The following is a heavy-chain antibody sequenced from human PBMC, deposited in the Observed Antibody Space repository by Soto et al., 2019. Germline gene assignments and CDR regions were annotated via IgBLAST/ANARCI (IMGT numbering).Heavy chain of an antibody. CDR3: ANAAHPDLTSFPN. J-gene: IGHJ4*01. CDR2: IYYSGST. D-gene: IGHD2-15*01. CDR1: SAEIGSYGYL. Sequence: PSKSMSHNCSIRSAEIGSYGYLRTSICQHPGKGLEWIGYIYYSGSTYYNPSLKSRVTISVDTSKNQFSLKLSSVTAADTAVYFCANAAHPDLTSFPNWGHGTLLT. V-gene: IGHV4-31*03.